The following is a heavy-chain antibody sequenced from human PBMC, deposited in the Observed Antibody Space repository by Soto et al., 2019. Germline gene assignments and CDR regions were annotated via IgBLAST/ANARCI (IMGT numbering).Heavy chain of an antibody. CDR2: ISYDGSNK. V-gene: IGHV3-30-3*01. J-gene: IGHJ4*02. Sequence: QVQLVESGGGVVQPGRSLRLSCAASGFTFSSYAMHWVRQAPGKGLEWVAGISYDGSNKYYADSVKGRFTNSRDKHKTAYMKMKSISAEDTAVYCCERDKSQYSTGWHNSHFDDWGQGTLVTVSS. CDR3: ERDKSQYSTGWHNSHFDD. CDR1: GFTFSSYA. D-gene: IGHD6-19*01.